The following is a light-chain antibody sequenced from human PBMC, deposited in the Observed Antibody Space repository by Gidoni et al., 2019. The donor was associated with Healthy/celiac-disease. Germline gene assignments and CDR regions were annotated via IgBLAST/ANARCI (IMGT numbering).Light chain of an antibody. CDR1: QSVLSSSNNKNY. V-gene: IGKV4-1*01. CDR2: WAS. CDR3: QQYYSTPFT. J-gene: IGKJ3*01. Sequence: DIVMNQSLDLLAVSLGERATINCKSSQSVLSSSNNKNYLAWYQQKPGQPPKLLIYWASTRESGVPDRFSGSGSGTDFTLTISSLQAEDVAVYYCQQYYSTPFTFGPGTKVDIK.